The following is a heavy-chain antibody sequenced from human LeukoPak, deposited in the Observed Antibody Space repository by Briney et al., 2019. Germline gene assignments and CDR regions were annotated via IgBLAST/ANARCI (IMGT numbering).Heavy chain of an antibody. J-gene: IGHJ4*02. CDR3: ARDAHGSGWANYFDY. CDR2: IYTSGST. V-gene: IGHV4-61*02. D-gene: IGHD6-19*01. CDR1: GNSISSGDNY. Sequence: SETLSLTCTVSGNSISSGDNYWSWIRQPAGKGLEWIGRIYTSGSTNYNPSLKSRVTMSVDTSKNQFSLKLSSVTAADTAVYYCARDAHGSGWANYFDYWGQGTLVTVSS.